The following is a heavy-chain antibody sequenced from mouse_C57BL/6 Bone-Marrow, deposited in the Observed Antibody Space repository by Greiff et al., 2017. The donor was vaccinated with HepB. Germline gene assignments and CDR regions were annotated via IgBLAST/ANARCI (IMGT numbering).Heavy chain of an antibody. Sequence: EVQLVESGGGLVKPGGSLKLSCAASGFTFSDYGMHWVRQAPEKGLEWVAYISSGSSTIYYADTVKGRFTISRDNAKNTLFLQMTSLRSEDTAMYYCARLRPYAMDYWGQGTSVTVSS. V-gene: IGHV5-17*01. D-gene: IGHD1-1*01. J-gene: IGHJ4*01. CDR3: ARLRPYAMDY. CDR2: ISSGSSTI. CDR1: GFTFSDYG.